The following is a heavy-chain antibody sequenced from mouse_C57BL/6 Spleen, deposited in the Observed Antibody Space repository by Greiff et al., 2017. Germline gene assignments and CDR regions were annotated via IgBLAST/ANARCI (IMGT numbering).Heavy chain of an antibody. CDR1: GYSFTDYN. J-gene: IGHJ1*03. Sequence: VHVKQSGPELVKPGASVKISCKASGYSFTDYNMNWVKQSNGKSLEWIGVINPNYGTTSYNQKFKGKATLTVDQSSSTAYMQLNSLTSEDSAVYYCARKGGFTTVVAHWYFDVWGTGTTVTVSS. CDR3: ARKGGFTTVVAHWYFDV. D-gene: IGHD1-1*01. CDR2: INPNYGTT. V-gene: IGHV1-39*01.